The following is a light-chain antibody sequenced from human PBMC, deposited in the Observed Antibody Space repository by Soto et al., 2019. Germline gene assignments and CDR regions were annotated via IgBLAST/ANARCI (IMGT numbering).Light chain of an antibody. CDR3: QHFYPVPVP. Sequence: DIVMTQSPDSLAVSLGERATINCKSSQTVLRSSNNKNHLAWYQQKPGQPPKLLISWASTRESGVPDRFSGSGSGTNFTLTISSRQAKDVGVSYCQHFYPVPVPSAQGTRREIK. J-gene: IGKJ5*01. CDR1: QTVLRSSNNKNH. CDR2: WAS. V-gene: IGKV4-1*01.